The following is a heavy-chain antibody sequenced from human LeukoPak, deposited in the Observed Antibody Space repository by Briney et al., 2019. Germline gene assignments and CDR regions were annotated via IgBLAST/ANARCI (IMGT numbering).Heavy chain of an antibody. J-gene: IGHJ4*02. Sequence: SETLSLTCTVSGGSISSYYWSWIRQPPGKGLEWIGYIYYSGSTNYNPSLKSRVTISVDTSKNQFSLKLSSVTAADTAVYYCARGNDYGDYVGVSFDYWGQGTLVTVSS. CDR3: ARGNDYGDYVGVSFDY. CDR1: GGSISSYY. D-gene: IGHD4-17*01. V-gene: IGHV4-59*01. CDR2: IYYSGST.